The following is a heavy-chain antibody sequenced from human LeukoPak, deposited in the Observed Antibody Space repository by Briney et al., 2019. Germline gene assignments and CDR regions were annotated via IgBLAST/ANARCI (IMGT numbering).Heavy chain of an antibody. CDR3: ARGASTHGEDYFDY. CDR1: GVTFSSYS. J-gene: IGHJ4*02. D-gene: IGHD2-2*01. Sequence: GGALRLSCAASGVTFSSYSMNCVRQALGRGVGWVLSIIGVVVYIYYADSVRGGFTISRDNAKNSLYLQMNSLRAEDTAVYYCARGASTHGEDYFDYWGQGTLVTVSS. V-gene: IGHV3-21*01. CDR2: IIGVVVYI.